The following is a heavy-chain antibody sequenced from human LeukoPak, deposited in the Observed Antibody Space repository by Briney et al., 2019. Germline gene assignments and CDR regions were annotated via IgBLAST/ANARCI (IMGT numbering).Heavy chain of an antibody. Sequence: GGSLRLSCAASGFTFSNYATSWVRQAPGKGLEWVSSISGSGDGTYYADSVKGRFTFSRDNSKNTLDLQMSSLRAEDTAVYYCAKTTTMDVWGKGTTVTVSS. CDR2: ISGSGDGT. J-gene: IGHJ6*03. CDR3: AKTTTMDV. V-gene: IGHV3-23*01. D-gene: IGHD4-17*01. CDR1: GFTFSNYA.